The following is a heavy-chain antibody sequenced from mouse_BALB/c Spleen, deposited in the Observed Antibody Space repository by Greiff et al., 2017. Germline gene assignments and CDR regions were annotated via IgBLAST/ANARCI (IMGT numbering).Heavy chain of an antibody. CDR3: ARSPIATGFDY. V-gene: IGHV3-8*02. D-gene: IGHD1-1*01. CDR2: ISYSGST. Sequence: EVKLVESGPSLVKPSQTLSLTCSVTGDSITSGYWNWIRKFPGNKLEYMGYISYSGSTYYNPSLKSRISITRDTSKNQYYLLLNSVTTEDTATYSCARSPIATGFDYWGQGTTLTVSS. CDR1: GDSITSGY. J-gene: IGHJ2*01.